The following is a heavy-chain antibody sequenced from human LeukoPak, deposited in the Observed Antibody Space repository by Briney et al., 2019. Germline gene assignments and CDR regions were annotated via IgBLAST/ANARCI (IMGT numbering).Heavy chain of an antibody. D-gene: IGHD3-10*01. CDR2: IYYSGST. CDR1: GGSISSSSYY. V-gene: IGHV4-39*01. J-gene: IGHJ3*02. CDR3: ARVGLWFGDMGAEVDVFDI. Sequence: SETLSLTCTVSGGSISSSSYYWGWIRQPPGKGLEWIGSIYYSGSTYYNPSLKSRVTISVDTSKNQFSLKLSSVTAADTAVYYCARVGLWFGDMGAEVDVFDIWGQGTMVTVSS.